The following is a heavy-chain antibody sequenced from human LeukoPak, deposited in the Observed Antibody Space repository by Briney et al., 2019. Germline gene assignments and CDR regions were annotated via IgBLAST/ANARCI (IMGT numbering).Heavy chain of an antibody. CDR1: GFTSSSYA. V-gene: IGHV3-13*01. CDR3: ARASRFTFDI. Sequence: GGSLRLSCAASGFTSSSYAMSWVRQATGKGLEWVSAIGTAGDTYYPGSVKGRFTISRENAKNSLYLQMNSLRAGDTAVYYCARASRFTFDIWGQGTMVTVSS. D-gene: IGHD6-13*01. J-gene: IGHJ3*02. CDR2: IGTAGDT.